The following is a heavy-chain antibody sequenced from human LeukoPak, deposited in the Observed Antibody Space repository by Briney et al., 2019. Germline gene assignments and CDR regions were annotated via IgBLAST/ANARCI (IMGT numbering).Heavy chain of an antibody. CDR2: IRSKANSYAT. Sequence: GGSLRLSCAASGFTFSGSAMHWVRQASGKGLEWVGRIRSKANSYATAYAASVKGSFTISRDDSKNTAYLQMNSLKTEDTAVYYCTRQGYYYGSGSYWSGAFDIWGQGTMVTVSS. V-gene: IGHV3-73*01. J-gene: IGHJ3*02. CDR3: TRQGYYYGSGSYWSGAFDI. CDR1: GFTFSGSA. D-gene: IGHD3-10*01.